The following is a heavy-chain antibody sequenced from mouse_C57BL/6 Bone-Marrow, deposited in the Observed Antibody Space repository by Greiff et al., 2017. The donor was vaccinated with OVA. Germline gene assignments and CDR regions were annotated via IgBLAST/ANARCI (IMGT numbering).Heavy chain of an antibody. CDR2: IHPNSGST. D-gene: IGHD1-1*01. Sequence: QVQLQQPGAELVKPGASVKLSCKASGYTFTSYWMHWVKQRPGQGLEWIGMIHPNSGSTNYNEKFKSKATLTVDKSSSTAYMQLSSLTSEDSAVYYCARGNYGSSLAWFAYWGQGTLVTVSA. CDR1: GYTFTSYW. CDR3: ARGNYGSSLAWFAY. V-gene: IGHV1-64*01. J-gene: IGHJ3*01.